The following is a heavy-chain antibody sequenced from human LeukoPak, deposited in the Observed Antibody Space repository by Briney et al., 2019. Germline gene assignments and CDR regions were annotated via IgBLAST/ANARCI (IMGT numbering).Heavy chain of an antibody. V-gene: IGHV4-34*01. CDR1: GGSFSGYY. Sequence: PSETLSLTCAVYGGSFSGYYWSWIRQPPGKGLEWIEEINHSGSTNYNPSLKSRVTISVETSKNQFSLKLSSVTAADTAVYYCARGGPLTYDIVVVVASTHMFDYWGQGTLVTVSS. CDR2: INHSGST. J-gene: IGHJ4*02. D-gene: IGHD2-15*01. CDR3: ARGGPLTYDIVVVVASTHMFDY.